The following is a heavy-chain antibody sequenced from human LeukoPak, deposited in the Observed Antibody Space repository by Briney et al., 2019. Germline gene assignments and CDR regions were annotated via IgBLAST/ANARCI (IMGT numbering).Heavy chain of an antibody. Sequence: ASVKVSCKASGYTFTGYYMHWVRQAPGQGLEWMGWINPNSGGTNYAQKFQGRVTMTRDTSISTAYMELSRLRSDDTAVYYCATVTYYYGWLRFDPWGQGTLVTVSS. CDR2: INPNSGGT. CDR1: GYTFTGYY. D-gene: IGHD3-10*01. V-gene: IGHV1-2*02. CDR3: ATVTYYYGWLRFDP. J-gene: IGHJ5*02.